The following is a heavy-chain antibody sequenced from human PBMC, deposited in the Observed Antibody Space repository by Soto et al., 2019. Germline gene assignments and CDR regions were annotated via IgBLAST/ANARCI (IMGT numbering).Heavy chain of an antibody. Sequence: SVKVSCKASGGTFSSYAISWVRQAPGQGLEWMGGIIPIFGTANYAQKFQGRVTITADESTSTAYMELSSLRSEDTAVYYCAGAHLDSSSWYGYYYGMDVWGQGTTVTVSS. CDR3: AGAHLDSSSWYGYYYGMDV. D-gene: IGHD6-13*01. CDR2: IIPIFGTA. CDR1: GGTFSSYA. J-gene: IGHJ6*02. V-gene: IGHV1-69*13.